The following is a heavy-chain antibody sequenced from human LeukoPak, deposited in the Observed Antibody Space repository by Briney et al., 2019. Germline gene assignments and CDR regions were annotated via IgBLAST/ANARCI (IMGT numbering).Heavy chain of an antibody. V-gene: IGHV4-34*01. J-gene: IGHJ4*02. D-gene: IGHD6-13*01. CDR3: ARGGDSSSWYGLVDY. Sequence: SETLSLTCAVYGGSFSGYYWSWIRQPPGKGLEWIGEINHSGSTNYNPSLKSRVTISVDTSKNQFSLKLSSVTAADTAVYYCARGGDSSSWYGLVDYWGLGTLVTVSS. CDR1: GGSFSGYY. CDR2: INHSGST.